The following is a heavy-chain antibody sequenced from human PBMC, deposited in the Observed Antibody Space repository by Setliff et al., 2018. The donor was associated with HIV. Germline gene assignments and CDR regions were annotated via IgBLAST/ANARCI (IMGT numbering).Heavy chain of an antibody. J-gene: IGHJ4*02. CDR2: ITWNSGNI. V-gene: IGHV3-9*01. CDR3: ARGRYYYDPSGFNHNVDY. Sequence: GGSLRLSCAASGFTFDDYAMHWVHHIPGKGLEWVSGITWNSGNIDYAVSEKGRFIISRDNDRNSRYLQMNSLRVEDPALYYCARGRYYYDPSGFNHNVDYWGQGTLVTVSS. D-gene: IGHD3-22*01. CDR1: GFTFDDYA.